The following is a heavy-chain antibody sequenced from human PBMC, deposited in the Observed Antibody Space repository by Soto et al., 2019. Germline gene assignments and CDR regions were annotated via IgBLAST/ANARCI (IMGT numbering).Heavy chain of an antibody. J-gene: IGHJ4*02. Sequence: QVQLVQSGAEVKKPGSSVKVSCKASGGTFSSYAFSWVRQAPGQGLEWMGGIIPIFGTANYAQKFQGRVTITADESTSRAYMELSSLRSEDTAVYYCARVRVRFLEWLGSEGWGQGTLVTVSS. CDR3: ARVRVRFLEWLGSEG. CDR1: GGTFSSYA. CDR2: IIPIFGTA. V-gene: IGHV1-69*12. D-gene: IGHD3-3*01.